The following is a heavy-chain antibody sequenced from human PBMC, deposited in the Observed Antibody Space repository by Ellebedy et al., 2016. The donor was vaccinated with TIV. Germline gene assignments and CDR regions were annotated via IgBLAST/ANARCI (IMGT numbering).Heavy chain of an antibody. CDR3: ARDLGVLLATVTLDY. V-gene: IGHV3-7*01. Sequence: GESLKISXAASGLTFSSYWMSWVRQAPGKGLEWVANIKEDGSEKYYVDSVKGRFTISRDKAKNSLYLQMNSLRAEDTAVYCCARDLGVLLATVTLDYWGQGSLVTVSS. D-gene: IGHD3-16*01. J-gene: IGHJ4*02. CDR1: GLTFSSYW. CDR2: IKEDGSEK.